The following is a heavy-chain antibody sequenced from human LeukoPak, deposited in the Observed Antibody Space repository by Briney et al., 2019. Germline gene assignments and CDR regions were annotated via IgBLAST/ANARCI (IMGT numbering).Heavy chain of an antibody. Sequence: GGSLRLSCTASGFTFGSYAMTWVRRAPGKGLEWVSSIVGSGGNTYYADSMKGRFTISRDNSKSTLSLQMNSLRAEDTAVYYCGKDSRGSSVRVFDCWGQGILVTVSS. V-gene: IGHV3-23*01. J-gene: IGHJ4*02. CDR1: GFTFGSYA. CDR2: IVGSGGNT. CDR3: GKDSRGSSVRVFDC. D-gene: IGHD5/OR15-5a*01.